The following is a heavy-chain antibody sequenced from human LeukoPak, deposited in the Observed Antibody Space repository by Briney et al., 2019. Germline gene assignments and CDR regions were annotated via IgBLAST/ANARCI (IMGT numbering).Heavy chain of an antibody. J-gene: IGHJ6*03. CDR2: IYYSERP. Sequence: SETLSLTCTVSGGSTSDYYWSWIRQPPGKGLEWIGYIYYSERPNYNPSLKSRVTISVDTSKNQFSLKLSSVTAADTAVYYCARDQPPSSSPYYYYYYMDVWGKGTTVTVSS. CDR3: ARDQPPSSSPYYYYYYMDV. CDR1: GGSTSDYY. V-gene: IGHV4-59*12. D-gene: IGHD6-6*01.